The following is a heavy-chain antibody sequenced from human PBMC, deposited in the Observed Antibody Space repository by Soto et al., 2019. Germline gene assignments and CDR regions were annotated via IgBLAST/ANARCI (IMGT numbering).Heavy chain of an antibody. Sequence: EVQLLESGGGLVQPGGSLRLSCAASGFTFSSYAMSWVRQAPGKGLEWVSAISGSGGSTYYADSVKGRFTISRDNSKNTLYLQMNSLRAEDTAVYYCAKDSLNYYDSSGYPWDYWGQGTLVTVSS. J-gene: IGHJ4*02. D-gene: IGHD3-22*01. CDR1: GFTFSSYA. CDR2: ISGSGGST. CDR3: AKDSLNYYDSSGYPWDY. V-gene: IGHV3-23*01.